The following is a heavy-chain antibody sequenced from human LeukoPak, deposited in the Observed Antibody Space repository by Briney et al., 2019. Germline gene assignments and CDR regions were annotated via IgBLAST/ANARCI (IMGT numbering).Heavy chain of an antibody. CDR1: GXSITSYW. D-gene: IGHD2-21*02. CDR3: ARQVTYDGFDI. J-gene: IGHJ3*02. CDR2: IDPSDSYN. Sequence: GESLRISCKGSGXSITSYWITWVRQMAGKGLEWMGRIDPSDSYNNYSPSFQGHVTISADKSISTAYLQWSSLKASDTAMYYCARQVTYDGFDIWGQGTMVTVSS. V-gene: IGHV5-10-1*01.